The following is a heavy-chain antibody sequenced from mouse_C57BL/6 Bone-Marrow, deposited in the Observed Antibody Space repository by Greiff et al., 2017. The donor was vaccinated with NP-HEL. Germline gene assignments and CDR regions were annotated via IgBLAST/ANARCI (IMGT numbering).Heavy chain of an antibody. V-gene: IGHV1-5*01. D-gene: IGHD1-1*01. CDR2: IYPGNSDT. Sequence: EVQLQQSGTVLARPGASVKMSCKTSGYTFTSYWMHWVKQRPGQGLEWIGAIYPGNSDTSYNQKFKGKAKLTAVTSASTAYMELSSMTNEDSAVYYCKRFTTVVATDYYAMDYWGQGTSGTVSS. CDR1: GYTFTSYW. J-gene: IGHJ4*01. CDR3: KRFTTVVATDYYAMDY.